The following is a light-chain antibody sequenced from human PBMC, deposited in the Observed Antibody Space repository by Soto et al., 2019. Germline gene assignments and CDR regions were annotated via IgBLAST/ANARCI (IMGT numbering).Light chain of an antibody. J-gene: IGLJ1*01. Sequence: QSALTQPASVSGAPGQSITISCTGTSSDVGGYNYVSWYQQHPGKSPKLMSFDVSNRPTGVYNRFSGSKSGNTASLTISGIHADDEADYYCSSYKSSSTLYVFGTGTKVTV. V-gene: IGLV2-14*01. CDR1: SSDVGGYNY. CDR3: SSYKSSSTLYV. CDR2: DVS.